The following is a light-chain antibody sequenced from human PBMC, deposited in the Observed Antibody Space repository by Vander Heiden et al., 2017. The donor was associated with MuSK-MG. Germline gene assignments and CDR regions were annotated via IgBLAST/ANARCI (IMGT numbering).Light chain of an antibody. CDR2: GNS. CDR3: QSYDSSLSVLYVV. J-gene: IGLJ2*01. CDR1: SSNIGAGYA. Sequence: QSVLTQPPSVSGAPGQRVTISCTGSSSNIGAGYAVPWYQQLPGTAPKLLIYGNSNRPSGVPDRFSGSNSGTSASLAITGLQAEDEADYYCQSYDSSLSVLYVVFGGGTKLTVL. V-gene: IGLV1-40*01.